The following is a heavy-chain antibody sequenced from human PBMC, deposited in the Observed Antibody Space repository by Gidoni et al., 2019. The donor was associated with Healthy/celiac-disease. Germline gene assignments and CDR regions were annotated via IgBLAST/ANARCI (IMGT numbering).Heavy chain of an antibody. V-gene: IGHV1-69*04. CDR3: ASPEEMATTNFDY. D-gene: IGHD5-12*01. J-gene: IGHJ4*02. CDR2: LIPILGIA. Sequence: QVQLVQSGAEVKKPGSSVQVSCKASGGTFSSYAISWVRQDPGQGLEWMGRLIPILGIANDAQKFQGRVTITVDKSTSTAYLELSSLRSEDTAVYYCASPEEMATTNFDYWGQGTLVTVSS. CDR1: GGTFSSYA.